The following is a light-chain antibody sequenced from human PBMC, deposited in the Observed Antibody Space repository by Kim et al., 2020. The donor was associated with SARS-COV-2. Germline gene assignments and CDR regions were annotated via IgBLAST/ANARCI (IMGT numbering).Light chain of an antibody. V-gene: IGKV3-15*01. J-gene: IGKJ2*03. CDR1: ESVGRN. Sequence: VSPGERATLSCRASESVGRNVAWYQQKPGQVPRLLIYGISTRATGTPARFSDSGSGTEFTLTISSLESEDFAVYYCQQYSNWPPYSFGQGTKLEI. CDR2: GIS. CDR3: QQYSNWPPYS.